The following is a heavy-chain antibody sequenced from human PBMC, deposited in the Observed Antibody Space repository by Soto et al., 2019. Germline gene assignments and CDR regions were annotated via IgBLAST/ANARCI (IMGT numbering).Heavy chain of an antibody. CDR3: AKVESMIVVVIKSYFDY. Sequence: GGSLRLSCAASGFTFSSYAMSWVRQAPGKGLEWVSAISGSGGSTYYADSVKGRFTISRDNSKNTLYLQMNSLRAEDTAVYYCAKVESMIVVVIKSYFDYWGQGTLVTVSS. CDR2: ISGSGGST. J-gene: IGHJ4*02. V-gene: IGHV3-23*01. CDR1: GFTFSSYA. D-gene: IGHD3-22*01.